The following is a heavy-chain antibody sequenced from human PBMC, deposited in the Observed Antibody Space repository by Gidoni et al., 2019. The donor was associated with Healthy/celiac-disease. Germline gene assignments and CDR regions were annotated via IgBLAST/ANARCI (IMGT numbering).Heavy chain of an antibody. Sequence: VQLVESGGGVVQPGRSLRPSCAASGFTFRSHGMHWVRPAPGQGLEWVAVISYDGSNKYYADSVKGRFTISRDNSKNTLYLQMNSLRAEDTAVYYCAKDLEYCSSTSCYDNDYWGQGTLVTVSS. CDR2: ISYDGSNK. J-gene: IGHJ4*02. CDR3: AKDLEYCSSTSCYDNDY. V-gene: IGHV3-30*18. CDR1: GFTFRSHG. D-gene: IGHD2-2*01.